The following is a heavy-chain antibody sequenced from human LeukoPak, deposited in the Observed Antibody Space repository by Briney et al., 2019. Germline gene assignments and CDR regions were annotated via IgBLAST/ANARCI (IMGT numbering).Heavy chain of an antibody. Sequence: GSLRLSCAVSGFTFSSYSMNWVRQPPGKGLEWIGSIYDSGSTYYNPSLKSRVTISVDTSKNQFSLKLNSVTAADTAMYYCQSRFLEWLLDYWGQGTLVTVSS. CDR3: QSRFLEWLLDY. CDR1: GFTFSSYSMN. J-gene: IGHJ4*02. D-gene: IGHD3-3*01. CDR2: IYDSGST. V-gene: IGHV4-59*05.